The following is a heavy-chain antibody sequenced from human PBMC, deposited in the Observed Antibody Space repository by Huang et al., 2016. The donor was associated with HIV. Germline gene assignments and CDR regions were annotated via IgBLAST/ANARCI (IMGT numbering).Heavy chain of an antibody. J-gene: IGHJ4*02. CDR1: GYSFTNYW. D-gene: IGHD2-21*02. CDR2: IYPADSYT. V-gene: IGHV5-51*03. Sequence: EVQLVQSEAEVKKPGESLKISCRGSGYSFTNYWIGWVRQRPGEGLEWMGVIYPADSYTRYSPSVQGQVTFSADKSTRTAYLQWSSLQASDTAIYYCARSEVLVTAVPFDHWGQGTLVTVSS. CDR3: ARSEVLVTAVPFDH.